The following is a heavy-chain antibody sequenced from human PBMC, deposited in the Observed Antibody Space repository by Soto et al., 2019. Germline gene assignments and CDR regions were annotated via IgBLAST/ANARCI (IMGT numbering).Heavy chain of an antibody. V-gene: IGHV1-69*13. Sequence: SVKVYFKASGGPFSSYAISLVRQAPGQGLEWIGGIIPIFGTANYSQKFQGRVTITADESTSTAYMELSSLRSEDTAVYYCARAPVTLYCSSTSCYNGFDYWGQGTMVTVSS. CDR1: GGPFSSYA. J-gene: IGHJ4*02. D-gene: IGHD2-2*02. CDR3: ARAPVTLYCSSTSCYNGFDY. CDR2: IIPIFGTA.